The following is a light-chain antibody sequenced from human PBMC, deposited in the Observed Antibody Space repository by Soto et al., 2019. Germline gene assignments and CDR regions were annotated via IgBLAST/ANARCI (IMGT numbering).Light chain of an antibody. CDR2: GAS. Sequence: ELVLTQTPGTLSLSPGERATLCCRASQSVSSSYLAWYQQKPGQAPRLLIYGASSRATRIPDSFSGSGSGTDFTLTISRLEPEDFAVYYCQQYGSSSWTFGQGTKVDIK. CDR3: QQYGSSSWT. CDR1: QSVSSSY. J-gene: IGKJ1*01. V-gene: IGKV3-20*01.